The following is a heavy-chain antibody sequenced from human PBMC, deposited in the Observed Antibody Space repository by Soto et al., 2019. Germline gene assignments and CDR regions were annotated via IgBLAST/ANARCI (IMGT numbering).Heavy chain of an antibody. CDR1: GFTFSSYS. J-gene: IGHJ4*02. CDR3: ARGSIVATSLTPFDY. V-gene: IGHV3-21*01. CDR2: ISTSSTYI. D-gene: IGHD5-12*01. Sequence: EVQLVESGGGLVKPGGSLRLSCAASGFTFSSYSMNWVRQAPGKGLEWVSSISTSSTYIYYADSVKGRFTMSRDNAKNSLYLQINSLRAEDTAVYYCARGSIVATSLTPFDYWGQGTLVTVSS.